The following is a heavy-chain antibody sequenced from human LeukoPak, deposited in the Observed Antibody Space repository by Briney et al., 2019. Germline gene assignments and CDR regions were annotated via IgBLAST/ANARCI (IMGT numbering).Heavy chain of an antibody. D-gene: IGHD3-10*01. Sequence: PGGSLRLSCAAPGFTFSSYWMHWVRQAPGKGPLWVSHINGDGSTTNYADSVKGRFTISRDNAKNTLYLQMNSLRAEDTAVYYCAEAASVRGVSYWGQGTLVTVSS. J-gene: IGHJ4*02. CDR2: INGDGSTT. CDR3: AEAASVRGVSY. V-gene: IGHV3-74*01. CDR1: GFTFSSYW.